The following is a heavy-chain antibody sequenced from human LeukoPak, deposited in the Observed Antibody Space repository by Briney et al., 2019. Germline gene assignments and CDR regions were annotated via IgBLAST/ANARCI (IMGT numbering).Heavy chain of an antibody. J-gene: IGHJ4*02. CDR2: ISGSGGST. Sequence: PGASLRLSCAAAGFTFSSYAMSWVRQAPGKGLEWVSAISGSGGSTYYADSVKGRFTVSRDNSKNTLYLQMNSLRAEDTAVYYCAKDEWSIAALTFDYWGQGTLVTVSS. V-gene: IGHV3-23*01. CDR1: GFTFSSYA. CDR3: AKDEWSIAALTFDY. D-gene: IGHD6-6*01.